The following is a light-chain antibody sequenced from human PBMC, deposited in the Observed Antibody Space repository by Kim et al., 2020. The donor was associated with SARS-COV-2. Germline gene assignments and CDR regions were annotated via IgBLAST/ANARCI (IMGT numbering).Light chain of an antibody. J-gene: IGLJ2*01. Sequence: EQKDWIRDEGDSLTNCYASWCQQKQGQAHILVIYSINSRPSGIPDRFSGSSSGDTASLTITGAQAEDEADYYWNSRDSRGNRVFGGGTQLTVL. CDR3: NSRDSRGNRV. V-gene: IGLV3-19*01. CDR2: SIN. CDR1: SLTNCY.